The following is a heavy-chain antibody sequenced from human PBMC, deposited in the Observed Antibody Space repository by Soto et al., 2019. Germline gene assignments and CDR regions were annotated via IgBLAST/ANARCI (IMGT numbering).Heavy chain of an antibody. V-gene: IGHV5-10-1*01. D-gene: IGHD2-2*01. Sequence: PGESLKISCKGSGYSFTSYWISWVRQMPGKGLEWMGRIDPSDSYTNYSPSFQGHVTISADKSISTAYLQWSSLKASDTAMYYCARRLRYCSSTSCLDDAFDIWGQGTMVTVSS. CDR1: GYSFTSYW. CDR3: ARRLRYCSSTSCLDDAFDI. CDR2: IDPSDSYT. J-gene: IGHJ3*02.